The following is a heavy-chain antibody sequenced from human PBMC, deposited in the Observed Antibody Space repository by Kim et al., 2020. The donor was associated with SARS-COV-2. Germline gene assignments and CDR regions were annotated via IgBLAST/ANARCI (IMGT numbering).Heavy chain of an antibody. CDR1: GFSFSDYA. J-gene: IGHJ4*02. Sequence: GGSLRLSCAASGFSFSDYAMSWVSKAPGKGLEWVSVISASGTANYADSVKGRFTISRDNSKSTLYLQRNSLRVEETAVNDWAKNEKRIDISACDFWGQG. CDR3: AKNEKRIDISACDF. CDR2: ISASGTA. V-gene: IGHV3-23*01. D-gene: IGHD3-22*01.